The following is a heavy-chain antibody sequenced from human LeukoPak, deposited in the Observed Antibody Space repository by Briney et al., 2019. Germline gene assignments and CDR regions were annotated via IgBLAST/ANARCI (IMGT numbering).Heavy chain of an antibody. Sequence: GGSLRLSCAAYGFTFSSYEMNWVRQAPGKGLEWVSYISSSSGSTIYYADSVKGRFTISRDNAKNSLYLQMNSLRAEDTAVYYCARDLPNYDWNDHGGGSWGHGTVVTVSS. CDR3: ARDLPNYDWNDHGGGS. CDR2: ISSSSGSTI. D-gene: IGHD1-1*01. J-gene: IGHJ5*01. CDR1: GFTFSSYE. V-gene: IGHV3-48*03.